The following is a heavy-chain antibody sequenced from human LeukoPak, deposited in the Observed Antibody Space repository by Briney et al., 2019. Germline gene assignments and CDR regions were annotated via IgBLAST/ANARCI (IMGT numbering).Heavy chain of an antibody. CDR1: GGSLSNRGDY. CDR3: ARHGDNSGYYQFHY. Sequence: SETLSLTCTVAGGSLSNRGDYWGWIRQPRGKGLEWIGSINYSGSVYYNPSLKGRVTISVDTSKNQLSLKLTSVTAADTAVYYCARHGDNSGYYQFHYWGQGTLVTVSS. J-gene: IGHJ4*02. D-gene: IGHD4-23*01. CDR2: INYSGSV. V-gene: IGHV4-39*01.